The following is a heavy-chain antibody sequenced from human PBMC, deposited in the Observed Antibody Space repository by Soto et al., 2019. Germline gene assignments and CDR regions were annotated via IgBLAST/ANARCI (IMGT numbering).Heavy chain of an antibody. J-gene: IGHJ4*02. Sequence: GGSLRLSCAVSGFTFSRYWMTWVRQAPGKGLDWVANINQDVSQKLYVDSVRGRFTISRDDAKNSVYLQMNNLRADDTAVYYCAKIGYNDWDFDYWGQGTLVTVSS. CDR2: INQDVSQK. CDR3: AKIGYNDWDFDY. D-gene: IGHD3-22*01. CDR1: GFTFSRYW. V-gene: IGHV3-7*01.